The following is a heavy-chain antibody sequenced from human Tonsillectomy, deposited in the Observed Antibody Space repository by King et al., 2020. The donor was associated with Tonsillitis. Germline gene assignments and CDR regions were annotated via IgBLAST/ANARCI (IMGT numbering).Heavy chain of an antibody. CDR2: TRKKVNSYTT. J-gene: IGHJ6*03. D-gene: IGHD4-17*01. V-gene: IGHV3-72*01. CDR3: AFISIFGDPGNGFYFYMDV. CDR1: GFTFSDHY. Sequence: DVQLVESGGGLVQPGGSLRLSCAASGFTFSDHYMDWVRQAPGKGLEWVGRTRKKVNSYTTQYAASVKGRFTISRDDSKNSLYLQMNSLKTEDTAVYFCAFISIFGDPGNGFYFYMDVWGKGTTVTVSS.